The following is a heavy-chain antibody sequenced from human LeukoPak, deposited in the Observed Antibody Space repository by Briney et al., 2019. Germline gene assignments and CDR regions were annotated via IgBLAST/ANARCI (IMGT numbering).Heavy chain of an antibody. CDR3: ASCELGAPPHDYYYYMDV. D-gene: IGHD1-26*01. Sequence: PSETLSLTCTVSGGSISSYYWSWIRQPPGKGLEWIGYIYYSGSSNYNPSLKSRVTISVDTSKNQFSLKLSSVTAADTAVYYCASCELGAPPHDYYYYMDVWGKGTTVTVSS. CDR1: GGSISSYY. J-gene: IGHJ6*03. V-gene: IGHV4-59*08. CDR2: IYYSGSS.